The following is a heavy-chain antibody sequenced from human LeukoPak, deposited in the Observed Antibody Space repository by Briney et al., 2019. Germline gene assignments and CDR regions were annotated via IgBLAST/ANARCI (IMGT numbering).Heavy chain of an antibody. J-gene: IGHJ4*02. D-gene: IGHD3-22*01. Sequence: GGSLRLSCAASVFAFSSYAMSWVRQTPGKGLEWVSVTRGSDASTHYLDSVKGRFTISRNTSKNTLYLQMNSLRAEDTAVYYCATPAAYFYDGGGYLSHWGQGTLVTVSS. CDR2: TRGSDAST. CDR1: VFAFSSYA. V-gene: IGHV3-23*01. CDR3: ATPAAYFYDGGGYLSH.